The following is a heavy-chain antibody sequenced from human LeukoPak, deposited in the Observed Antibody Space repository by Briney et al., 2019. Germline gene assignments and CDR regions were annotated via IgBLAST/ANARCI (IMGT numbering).Heavy chain of an antibody. CDR2: INPNSGGT. D-gene: IGHD6-19*01. CDR1: GYTFTVYY. V-gene: IGHV1-2*02. CDR3: ARGPTYSSGFEH. Sequence: ASVKVSCKASGYTFTVYYMHWVRQAPGQGLEWMGWINPNSGGTNYEQKFQGRVTMTRDTSISTAYMELSRLRSDDTAVYYCARGPTYSSGFEHWGQGTLVTVSS. J-gene: IGHJ4*02.